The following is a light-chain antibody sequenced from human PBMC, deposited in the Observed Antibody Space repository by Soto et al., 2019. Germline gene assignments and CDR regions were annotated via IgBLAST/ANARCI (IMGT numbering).Light chain of an antibody. V-gene: IGKV3-15*01. Sequence: EVVMTQSPTTLSVSPGERVTLSCSASQTISNNLAWYRKKPGQAPSLLIYGISTRATGLPARFSGSGSGTEFTLTLSSLQSDDFALYYCQQYNNWPHTFGQGTKLEIK. CDR2: GIS. J-gene: IGKJ2*01. CDR3: QQYNNWPHT. CDR1: QTISNN.